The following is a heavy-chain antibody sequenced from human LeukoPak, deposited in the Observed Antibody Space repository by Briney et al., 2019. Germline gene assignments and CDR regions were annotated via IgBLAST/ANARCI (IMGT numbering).Heavy chain of an antibody. D-gene: IGHD1-26*01. V-gene: IGHV3-9*01. J-gene: IGHJ4*02. CDR2: ISWNSGSI. CDR3: ARVGATDDY. Sequence: QAGGSLRLSCAASGFTFDDYAMHWVRQAPGKGLEWVSGISWNSGSIGYADSVKGRFTISRDNAKNSLYLQMNSLRAEDTAVYYCARVGATDDYWGQGTLVTVSS. CDR1: GFTFDDYA.